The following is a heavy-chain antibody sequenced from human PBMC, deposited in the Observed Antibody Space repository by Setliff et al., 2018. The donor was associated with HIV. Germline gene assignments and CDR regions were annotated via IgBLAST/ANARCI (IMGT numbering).Heavy chain of an antibody. J-gene: IGHJ3*02. CDR1: GFTFSKYW. CDR3: TTATIPPAGWGALDI. Sequence: GGSLRLSCEASGFTFSKYWMSWVRQAPGKGLEWVGRVKIDSDGGTIDYAAPVQGRFVISRDDSQNLLSLQLNALRTEDTGVYYCTTATIPPAGWGALDIWGPGTTVTVSS. D-gene: IGHD6-19*01. CDR2: VKIDSDGGTI. V-gene: IGHV3-15*01.